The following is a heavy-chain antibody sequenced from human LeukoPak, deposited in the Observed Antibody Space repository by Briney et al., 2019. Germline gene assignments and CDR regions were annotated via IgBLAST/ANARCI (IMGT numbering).Heavy chain of an antibody. J-gene: IGHJ4*02. Sequence: GGSLRLSCEASGFTFINYAMNWVRQAPEKGLEWVTTVSGPGTTTYYADSVKGRFTVSRDNSKNTVFLQMDSLRAEDTAVYYCATRRSGNYFATFDYWGQGILVTVSS. V-gene: IGHV3-23*01. CDR1: GFTFINYA. CDR3: ATRRSGNYFATFDY. D-gene: IGHD3-22*01. CDR2: VSGPGTTT.